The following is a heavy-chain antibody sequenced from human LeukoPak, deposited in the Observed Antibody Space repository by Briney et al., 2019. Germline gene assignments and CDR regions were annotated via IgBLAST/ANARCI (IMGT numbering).Heavy chain of an antibody. V-gene: IGHV3-30*02. CDR2: IRKEGTNK. Sequence: GGSLRLSCAASGFTFSSYGIHWVRQAPGKGLEWVAFIRKEGTNKYYSDSVKGRFTISRDNSKNTLYLQMNSLRAEDTAVYYCAKDYHYYDSSGYYPDAFDIWGQGTMVTVSS. J-gene: IGHJ3*02. D-gene: IGHD3-22*01. CDR3: AKDYHYYDSSGYYPDAFDI. CDR1: GFTFSSYG.